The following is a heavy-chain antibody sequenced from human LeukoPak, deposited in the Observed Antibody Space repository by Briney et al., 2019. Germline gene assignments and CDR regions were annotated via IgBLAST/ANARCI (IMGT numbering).Heavy chain of an antibody. CDR2: IRSDGGNI. Sequence: GGSLRLSCAASGFIFSHYYMHWVRQAPGKGLVWVARIRSDGGNIGYADSVKGRFTISRDNAKNTLYLQMNSLRGEDTAVYYCVREYTDCGGDCLAYWGQGTLVTVSS. D-gene: IGHD2-21*02. CDR3: VREYTDCGGDCLAY. J-gene: IGHJ4*02. V-gene: IGHV3-74*01. CDR1: GFIFSHYY.